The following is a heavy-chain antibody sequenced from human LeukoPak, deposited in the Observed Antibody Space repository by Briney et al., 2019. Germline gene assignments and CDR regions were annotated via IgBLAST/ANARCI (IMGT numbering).Heavy chain of an antibody. J-gene: IGHJ6*03. CDR2: IYYSGST. D-gene: IGHD4-23*01. CDR1: GGSISSSSYY. V-gene: IGHV4-39*01. CDR3: ASGGNVRYYYYYMDV. Sequence: PSETLSLXCTVSGGSISSSSYYWGWIRQPPGKGLEWIGSIYYSGSTYYNPSLKSRVTISVDTSKNQFSLKLSSVTAADTAVYYCASGGNVRYYYYYMDVWGKGTTVTVSS.